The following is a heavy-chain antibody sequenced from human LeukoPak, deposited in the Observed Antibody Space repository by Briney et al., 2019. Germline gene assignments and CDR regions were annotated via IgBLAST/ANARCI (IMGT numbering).Heavy chain of an antibody. CDR2: INSDGSST. CDR1: GFTFSSHW. D-gene: IGHD3-10*01. CDR3: ARAYGSGTYGAFDI. V-gene: IGHV3-74*01. Sequence: GGSLRLSCAASGFTFSSHWMHWVRQDAGKGLVLVSRINSDGSSTGSADSVKGRFTISRDNAKNTLYLQMNSLRGEDTAVYCCARAYGSGTYGAFDIWGQGTKVTVSS. J-gene: IGHJ3*02.